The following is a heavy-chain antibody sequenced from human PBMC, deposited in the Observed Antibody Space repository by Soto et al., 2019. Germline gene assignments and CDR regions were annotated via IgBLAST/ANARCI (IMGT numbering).Heavy chain of an antibody. CDR2: IIPILGIA. J-gene: IGHJ6*02. CDR1: GGTFSSYT. D-gene: IGHD3-10*01. Sequence: QVQLVHSGAEVKKPGSSVKVSCKASGGTFSSYTISWVRQAPGQGLEWMGRIIPILGIANYAQKFQGRVTITADKSTSTAYMELSSLRSEDTAVYYCAREGVVRGAPPNYGMDVWGQGTTVTVSS. CDR3: AREGVVRGAPPNYGMDV. V-gene: IGHV1-69*04.